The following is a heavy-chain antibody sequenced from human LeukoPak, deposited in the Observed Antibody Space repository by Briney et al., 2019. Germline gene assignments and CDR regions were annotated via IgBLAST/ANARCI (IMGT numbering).Heavy chain of an antibody. D-gene: IGHD1-26*01. CDR3: AKEVGATTGMGY. J-gene: IGHJ4*02. Sequence: QPGGSLRLSFAASGFTLSSYAMSWVRPAPGEGVGGVSAISGSGGSTYYADSVKGRFTISRDNSKNTLYLQMNSLRAEDTAVYYCAKEVGATTGMGYWGQGTLVTVSS. V-gene: IGHV3-23*01. CDR2: ISGSGGST. CDR1: GFTLSSYA.